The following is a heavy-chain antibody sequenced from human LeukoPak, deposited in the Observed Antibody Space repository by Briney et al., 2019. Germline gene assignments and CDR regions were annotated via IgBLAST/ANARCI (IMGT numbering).Heavy chain of an antibody. CDR3: AVGVGATAPFDY. J-gene: IGHJ4*02. Sequence: ASVKVSCKASGYTFTSYYMHWARQAPGQGLEWMGIINPSGGSTSYAQKFQGRVTMTRDMSTSTVYMELSSLRSEDTAVYYCAVGVGATAPFDYWGQGTLVTVSS. CDR2: INPSGGST. CDR1: GYTFTSYY. D-gene: IGHD1-26*01. V-gene: IGHV1-46*01.